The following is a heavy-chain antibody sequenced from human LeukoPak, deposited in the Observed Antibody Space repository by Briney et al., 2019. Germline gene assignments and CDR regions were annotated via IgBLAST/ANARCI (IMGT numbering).Heavy chain of an antibody. J-gene: IGHJ4*02. CDR1: GFTFSSYA. D-gene: IGHD3-3*01. Sequence: PGGPLRLSCAGSGFTFSSYAMHWVRQAPGKRLEYVSAIRSNVGSTYYANSVNGRFTISRDNSKNTLCLQMGSLSAEDTAVYYCARPRDFWSGYYLDYWGQGTLVTVSS. CDR2: IRSNVGST. V-gene: IGHV3-64*01. CDR3: ARPRDFWSGYYLDY.